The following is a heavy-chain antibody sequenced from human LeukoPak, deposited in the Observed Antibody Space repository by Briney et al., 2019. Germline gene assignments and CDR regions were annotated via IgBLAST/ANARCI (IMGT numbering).Heavy chain of an antibody. V-gene: IGHV3-30*18. Sequence: GRSLRLSCAASGFTFSSYGMHWVRQAPGKGLEWVAVISYDGSNKYYADSVKGRFTISRDNSKNTLYLQMNSLRAEDTAVYYCTKDVADYGDYPLYGMDVWGQGTTVTVSS. CDR3: TKDVADYGDYPLYGMDV. CDR1: GFTFSSYG. J-gene: IGHJ6*02. CDR2: ISYDGSNK. D-gene: IGHD4-17*01.